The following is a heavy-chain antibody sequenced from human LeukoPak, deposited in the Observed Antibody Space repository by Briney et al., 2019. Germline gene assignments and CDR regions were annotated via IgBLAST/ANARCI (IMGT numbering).Heavy chain of an antibody. D-gene: IGHD6-19*01. CDR3: ARDRSGWYGNYYYGMDV. CDR2: INPSGGST. CDR1: GYTFTSYY. V-gene: IGHV1-46*01. Sequence: ASVKVSCKASGYTFTSYYMHWVRQAPGQGLEWMGIINPSGGSTSYAQKFQGRVTMTRDTSTSTVYMELSSLRSEDTAVYYCARDRSGWYGNYYYGMDVWGQGTTDTVSS. J-gene: IGHJ6*02.